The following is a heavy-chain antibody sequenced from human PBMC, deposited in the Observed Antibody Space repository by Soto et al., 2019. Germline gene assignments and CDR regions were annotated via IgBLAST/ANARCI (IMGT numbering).Heavy chain of an antibody. J-gene: IGHJ3*02. CDR1: GFTFSSYA. V-gene: IGHV3-64*01. CDR3: ARALGYAFDI. Sequence: PGGSLRLSCAASGFTFSSYAMHWVRQAPGKGLEYVSAISSNGGSTYYANSVKGRFTISRDNSKNTLYLQMGSLRAEDMALYYCARALGYAFDIWGQGTMVTVAS. CDR2: ISSNGGST. D-gene: IGHD7-27*01.